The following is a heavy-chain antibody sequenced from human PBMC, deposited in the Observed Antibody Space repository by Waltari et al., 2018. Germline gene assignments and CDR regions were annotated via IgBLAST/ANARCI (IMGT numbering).Heavy chain of an antibody. CDR1: GISFGNFW. J-gene: IGHJ4*02. D-gene: IGHD6-6*01. V-gene: IGHV3-7*01. Sequence: EVKLVESGGGLVQPGGSLRLSCVASGISFGNFWMSWVRQAPGKGPEWVANIKGDSSEKYYMDSLEGRFTIYRDNAQNSVFLQINSLRAEDTAIYYCARDGQLSYWGQGTLVTVSS. CDR2: IKGDSSEK. CDR3: ARDGQLSY.